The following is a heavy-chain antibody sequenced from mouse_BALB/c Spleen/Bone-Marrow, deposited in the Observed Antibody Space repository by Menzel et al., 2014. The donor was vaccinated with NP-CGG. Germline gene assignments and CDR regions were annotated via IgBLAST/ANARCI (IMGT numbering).Heavy chain of an antibody. Sequence: VQLQQSGAELVRPEASVKLSCRASGYTFTSYWINWVKQRPGQGLEWIGNIYPSDSYTNYNQRFKDKATLTVDKSSSTAYMQLSSPTSEDSAVYYCTRYGNSHYYAMDYWGQGTSVTVSS. D-gene: IGHD1-1*01. CDR3: TRYGNSHYYAMDY. CDR2: IYPSDSYT. CDR1: GYTFTSYW. V-gene: IGHV1-69*02. J-gene: IGHJ4*01.